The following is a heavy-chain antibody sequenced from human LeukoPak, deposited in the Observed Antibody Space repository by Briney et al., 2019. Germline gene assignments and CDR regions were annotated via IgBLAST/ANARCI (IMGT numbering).Heavy chain of an antibody. V-gene: IGHV1-8*01. J-gene: IGHJ4*02. CDR1: GYTFTSYD. CDR3: AGGGGGYCGGDCYSDY. Sequence: ASVKVSCKASGYTFTSYDINWVRQATGQGLEWMGWMNPNSGNTGYAQKFQGRVTMTRNTSISTAYMELSSLGSEDTAVYYCAGGGGGYCGGDCYSDYWGQGTLVTVSS. CDR2: MNPNSGNT. D-gene: IGHD2-21*02.